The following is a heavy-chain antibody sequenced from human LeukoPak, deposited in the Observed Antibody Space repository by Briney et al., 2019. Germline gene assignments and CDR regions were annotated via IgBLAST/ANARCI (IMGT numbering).Heavy chain of an antibody. CDR3: ARRPTNYYGMDV. J-gene: IGHJ6*02. Sequence: GESLKISCTGSGYSFNTYWIAWVRQMPGKDPEWMGIIYPGDSDTRYSPSFQGQVTISADKSVSTAYLQWSSLKASDTAMYYCARRPTNYYGMDVWGQGTTVTVFS. CDR2: IYPGDSDT. V-gene: IGHV5-51*01. CDR1: GYSFNTYW. D-gene: IGHD4-11*01.